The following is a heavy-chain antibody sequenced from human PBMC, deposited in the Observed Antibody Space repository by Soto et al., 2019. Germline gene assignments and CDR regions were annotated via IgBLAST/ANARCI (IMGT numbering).Heavy chain of an antibody. CDR2: IYHSGTT. D-gene: IGHD2-2*01. J-gene: IGHJ4*02. CDR3: ARESAGIVLVPAETRS. Sequence: PSETLSLTCAVSGGSISSGGYSWSWIRQPPGKGLEWIGYIYHSGTTYYNPSLKSRVTISVDRSKNQFSLKLSSVTAADTAVYYCARESAGIVLVPAETRSWGQGTLVTVSS. V-gene: IGHV4-30-2*01. CDR1: GGSISSGGYS.